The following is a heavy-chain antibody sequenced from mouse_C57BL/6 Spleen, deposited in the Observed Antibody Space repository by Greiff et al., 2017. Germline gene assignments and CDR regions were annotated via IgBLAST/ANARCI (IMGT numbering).Heavy chain of an antibody. V-gene: IGHV1-20*01. CDR3: ARYDSFDY. Sequence: EVKLMESGPELVKPGDSVKISCKASGYSFTGYFMNWVMQSHGKSLEWIGRINPYNGDTFYNQKFKGKATLTVDKSSSTAHMELRSLTSEDSAVYYCARYDSFDYWGQGTTLTVSS. CDR2: INPYNGDT. D-gene: IGHD2-4*01. J-gene: IGHJ2*01. CDR1: GYSFTGYF.